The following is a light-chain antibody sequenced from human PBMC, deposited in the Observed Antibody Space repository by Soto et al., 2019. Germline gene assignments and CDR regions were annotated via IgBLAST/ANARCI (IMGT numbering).Light chain of an antibody. V-gene: IGKV3-15*01. J-gene: IGKJ2*01. Sequence: DTVMTQSPATLSVSPGERATLSCRASQSVSSNLAWYQQKPGQAPRLLIYGASTRATGIPARFSGSGSGTEFPLNISRLQSEDFAVYYCQQYNNWPPYTFGQGTKLEIK. CDR3: QQYNNWPPYT. CDR1: QSVSSN. CDR2: GAS.